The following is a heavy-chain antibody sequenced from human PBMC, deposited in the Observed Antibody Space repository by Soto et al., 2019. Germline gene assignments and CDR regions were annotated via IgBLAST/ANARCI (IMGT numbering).Heavy chain of an antibody. CDR3: ARSRRSQYDILTGPPLAGAFDI. D-gene: IGHD3-9*01. J-gene: IGHJ3*02. V-gene: IGHV1-69*13. CDR1: GGTFSSYA. Sequence: SVKVSCKASGGTFSSYAISWVRQAPGQGLEWMGGIIPIFGTANYAQKFQGRVTITADESTSTAYMELSSLRSEDTAVYYCARSRRSQYDILTGPPLAGAFDIWGQRTMVTVSS. CDR2: IIPIFGTA.